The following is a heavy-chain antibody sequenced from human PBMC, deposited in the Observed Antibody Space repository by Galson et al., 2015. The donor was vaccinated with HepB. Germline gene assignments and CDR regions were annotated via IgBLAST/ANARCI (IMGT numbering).Heavy chain of an antibody. CDR2: IYTSGST. V-gene: IGHV4-61*02. J-gene: IGHJ4*02. CDR3: ASTSYYYDSSGWIFDY. CDR1: GGSISSGSYY. Sequence: QVQLQESGPGLVKPSETLSLTCTVSGGSISSGSYYWSWIRQPAGKGLEWIGRIYTSGSTNYNPSLKSRVTMSVDTSKNQFSLKLSSVTAADTAVYYCASTSYYYDSSGWIFDYWGQGTLVTVSS. D-gene: IGHD3-22*01.